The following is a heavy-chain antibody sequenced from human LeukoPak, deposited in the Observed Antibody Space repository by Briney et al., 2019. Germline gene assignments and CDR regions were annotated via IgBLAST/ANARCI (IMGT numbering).Heavy chain of an antibody. CDR2: IRYDGSNK. CDR3: ANARQYYYDSSGPWDY. Sequence: GGSLRLSCAASGFTFSSYGMHWVRQAPGKGLEWVAFIRYDGSNKYYADSVKGRFTISRDNSKNTLYPQMNSLRAEDTAVYYCANARQYYYDSSGPWDYWGQGTLVTVSS. J-gene: IGHJ4*02. V-gene: IGHV3-30*02. CDR1: GFTFSSYG. D-gene: IGHD3-22*01.